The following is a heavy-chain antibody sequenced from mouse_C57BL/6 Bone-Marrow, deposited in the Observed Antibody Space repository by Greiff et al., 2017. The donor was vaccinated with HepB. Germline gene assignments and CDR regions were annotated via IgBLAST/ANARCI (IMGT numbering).Heavy chain of an antibody. CDR1: GYTFTDYE. CDR3: TITTVVATGDY. D-gene: IGHD1-1*01. J-gene: IGHJ2*01. CDR2: IDPETGGT. V-gene: IGHV1-15*01. Sequence: VQRVESGAELVRPGASVTLSCKASGYTFTDYEMHWVKQTPVHGLEWIGAIDPETGGTAYNQKFKGKAILTADKSSSTAYMELRSLTSEDSAVYYCTITTVVATGDYWGQGTTLTVSS.